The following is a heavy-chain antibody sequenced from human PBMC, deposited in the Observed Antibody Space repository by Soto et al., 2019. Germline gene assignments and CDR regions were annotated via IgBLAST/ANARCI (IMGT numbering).Heavy chain of an antibody. CDR1: GYTFTSYG. Sequence: GASVKVSCKASGYTFTSYGISWVRQAPGQGLEWMGWISAYNGNTNYAQKLQGRVTMTTDTSTSTAYMELRSLRSDDTAVYYCARFTDYYDSSGSLGYWGQGTLVTVSS. D-gene: IGHD3-22*01. CDR3: ARFTDYYDSSGSLGY. J-gene: IGHJ4*02. V-gene: IGHV1-18*01. CDR2: ISAYNGNT.